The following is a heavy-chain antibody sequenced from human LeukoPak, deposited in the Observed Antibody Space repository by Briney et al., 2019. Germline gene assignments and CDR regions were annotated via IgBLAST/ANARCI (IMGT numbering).Heavy chain of an antibody. J-gene: IGHJ4*02. V-gene: IGHV3-23*01. Sequence: GGSLRLSCAASGFTFSTCAMSWVRQAPGKGLEWVSTISGGGRSTDYADSVKGLFTVTRYNSKNTLYLQMNSLRAEDTAVYYCARERYFDYWGQGTLVTVSS. CDR1: GFTFSTCA. CDR2: ISGGGRST. CDR3: ARERYFDY.